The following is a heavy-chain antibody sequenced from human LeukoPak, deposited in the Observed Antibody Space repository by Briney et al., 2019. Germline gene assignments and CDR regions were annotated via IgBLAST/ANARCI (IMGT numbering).Heavy chain of an antibody. CDR1: GFTFSSYD. D-gene: IGHD3-22*01. CDR3: ARGRFGSVVVPFDY. V-gene: IGHV3-13*01. Sequence: GGSLRLSCAASGFTFSSYDMHWVRQATGKGXXXXSAIGTAGDTYYPGSVKGRFTISRENAKNSLYLQMNSLRAGDTAVYYCARGRFGSVVVPFDYWGQGTLVTVSS. CDR2: IGTAGDT. J-gene: IGHJ4*02.